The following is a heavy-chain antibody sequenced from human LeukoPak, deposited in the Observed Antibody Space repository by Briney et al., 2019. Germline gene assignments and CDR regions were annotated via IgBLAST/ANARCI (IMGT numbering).Heavy chain of an antibody. J-gene: IGHJ4*02. CDR1: GYIFTTYW. D-gene: IGHD2-2*01. CDR3: ARHEGGDIVVVSGFEY. Sequence: GESLQISCKGSGYIFTTYWIGWARQLPGKGLEWMGIIYPGDSDTRYSPSFQGQVTISADKSISTAYLQWNSLKASDTAMYYCARHEGGDIVVVSGFEYWGQGTLVTVSS. CDR2: IYPGDSDT. V-gene: IGHV5-51*01.